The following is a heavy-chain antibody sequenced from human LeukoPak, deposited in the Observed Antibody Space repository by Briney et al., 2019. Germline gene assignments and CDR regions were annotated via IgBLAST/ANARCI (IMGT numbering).Heavy chain of an antibody. CDR2: IIPIFGTA. V-gene: IGHV1-69*05. CDR1: GGTFSSYA. CDR3: ATNRDWSGGSCYPYYYYYMDV. J-gene: IGHJ6*03. D-gene: IGHD2-15*01. Sequence: SVKVSCKASGGTFSSYAISWVRQAPGQGLEWMGRIIPIFGTANYAQKFQGRVTITTDESTSTAYMELSSLRSEDTAVYYCATNRDWSGGSCYPYYYYYMDVWGKGTTVTVSS.